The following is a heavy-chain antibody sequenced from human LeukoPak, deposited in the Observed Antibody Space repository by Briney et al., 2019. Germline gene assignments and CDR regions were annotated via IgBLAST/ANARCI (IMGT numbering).Heavy chain of an antibody. Sequence: GGSLRLSCAASGFSFSNAWMSWVRQAPGKGLEWVGRIKSKTDGGTTDYAAPVKGKFTISRDDSKNTLYLQMNSLKTDDTAVYYCTTAIYGEVDYWGQGTLVTVSS. CDR1: GFSFSNAW. D-gene: IGHD4-17*01. V-gene: IGHV3-15*01. CDR3: TTAIYGEVDY. J-gene: IGHJ4*02. CDR2: IKSKTDGGTT.